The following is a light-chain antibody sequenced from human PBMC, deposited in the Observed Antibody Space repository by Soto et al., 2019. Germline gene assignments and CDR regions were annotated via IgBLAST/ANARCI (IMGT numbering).Light chain of an antibody. CDR2: GAS. CDR1: QSVSNN. CDR3: QQYHSYWT. Sequence: EIVMTQSPATLSLSLLERSTLPFSASQSVSNNLAWYQQKPGQAPRLLIYGASTRATGIPARFSGSGSGTEFTLTISSLQTDDFSTYYCQQYHSYWTFGQGTKVDIK. J-gene: IGKJ1*01. V-gene: IGKV3-15*01.